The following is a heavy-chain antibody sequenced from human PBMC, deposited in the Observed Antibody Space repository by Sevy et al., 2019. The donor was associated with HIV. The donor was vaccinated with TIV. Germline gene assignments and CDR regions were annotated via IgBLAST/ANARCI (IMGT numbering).Heavy chain of an antibody. CDR1: GFSFSYYG. D-gene: IGHD1-26*01. V-gene: IGHV3-30*18. CDR3: ANAYSGSYSHSYLYALDI. J-gene: IGHJ6*02. Sequence: GGSLRLSCIGSGFSFSYYGIHWVRQAPGKGLDWVALISHDGINEYYADSVKGRFTISRDNSKNTVYLEMNSLRNEDTAIYFCANAYSGSYSHSYLYALDIWGQGTTVTVSS. CDR2: ISHDGINE.